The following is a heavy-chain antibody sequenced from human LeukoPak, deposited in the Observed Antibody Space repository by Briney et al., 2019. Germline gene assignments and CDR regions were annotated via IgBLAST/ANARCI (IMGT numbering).Heavy chain of an antibody. V-gene: IGHV3-15*01. CDR2: IKSKTDGGTT. CDR3: TTGGIIYDSSGYSHY. D-gene: IGHD3-22*01. Sequence: MSGGSLRLSCAASGFTFSNAWMSWVRQAPGEGLEWVGRIKSKTDGGTTDYAAPVKGRFTISRDDSKNTLYLQMNSLKTEDTAVYYCTTGGIIYDSSGYSHYWGQGTLVTVSS. J-gene: IGHJ4*02. CDR1: GFTFSNAW.